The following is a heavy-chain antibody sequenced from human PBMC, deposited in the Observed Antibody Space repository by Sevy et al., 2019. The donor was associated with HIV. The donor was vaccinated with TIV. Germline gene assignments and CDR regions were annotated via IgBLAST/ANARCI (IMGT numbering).Heavy chain of an antibody. V-gene: IGHV1-18*01. CDR1: GYTFTSYG. J-gene: IGHJ4*02. CDR2: ISAYNGNT. Sequence: ASVKVSCKASGYTFTSYGISWVRQAPGQGLEWMGWISAYNGNTNYAQKLQGRVTMTTDTSTSTAYMELRSLRSDDTAVYYCARDSKGQPLLYYFDYWGKGTLVTVSS. D-gene: IGHD2-21*02. CDR3: ARDSKGQPLLYYFDY.